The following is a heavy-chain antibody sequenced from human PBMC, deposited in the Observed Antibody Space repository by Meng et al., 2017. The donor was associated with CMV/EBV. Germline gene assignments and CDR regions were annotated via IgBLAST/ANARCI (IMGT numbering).Heavy chain of an antibody. D-gene: IGHD6-6*01. Sequence: GESLKISCSASGFTFDDYTIHWVRPAPGKGLEWVSRINSDGSSTIYADSVKGRFTISRDNAKNTLYRQMNSLRAEDTAVYYCARLERLLVHPYYYYGMDVWGQGTTVTVSS. CDR2: INSDGSST. J-gene: IGHJ6*02. CDR1: GFTFDDYT. CDR3: ARLERLLVHPYYYYGMDV. V-gene: IGHV3-74*01.